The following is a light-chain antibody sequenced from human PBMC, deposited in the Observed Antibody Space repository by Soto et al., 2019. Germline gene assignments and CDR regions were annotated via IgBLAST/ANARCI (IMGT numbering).Light chain of an antibody. V-gene: IGLV2-14*01. CDR3: SSFTSSSTVV. CDR2: DVS. J-gene: IGLJ2*01. CDR1: SSDIGGYNY. Sequence: QSALTQPASVSGSPGQSITISCTGTSSDIGGYNYVSWYQQYPGKAPKVMIYDVSSRPSAVSNRFSGSKSGNTASLTISGLQAEYEADYYCSSFTSSSTVVFGGGTKLTVL.